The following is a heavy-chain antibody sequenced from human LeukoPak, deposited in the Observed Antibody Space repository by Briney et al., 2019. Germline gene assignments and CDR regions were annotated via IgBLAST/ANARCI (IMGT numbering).Heavy chain of an antibody. J-gene: IGHJ5*02. CDR2: ISAYNGNT. CDR3: ARAGQCSSTSCYPGFRQPYWFDP. Sequence: ASVKVSCKASGYTFTSYGISWVRQAPGQGLEWMGWISAYNGNTNYAQKLQGRVTMTTDTSTSTAYMELRSLRSDDTAVYYCARAGQCSSTSCYPGFRQPYWFDPWGQGTLVTVSS. V-gene: IGHV1-18*04. CDR1: GYTFTSYG. D-gene: IGHD2-2*01.